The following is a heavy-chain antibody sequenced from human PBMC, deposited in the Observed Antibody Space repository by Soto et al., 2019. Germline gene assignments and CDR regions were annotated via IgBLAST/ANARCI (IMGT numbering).Heavy chain of an antibody. J-gene: IGHJ4*02. CDR3: VRFWPPPYSDALTDYTDSFDS. CDR1: GGSIRSGDYY. V-gene: IGHV4-30-4*01. Sequence: SETLSLTCSVSGGSIRSGDYYWSWIRQPPGKGPEWIGYIYDTGSAYYNPSLESRVTMSVDTSKNQFSLKLSSVTAADTAVYYCVRFWPPPYSDALTDYTDSFDSWGQGTLVIVSS. D-gene: IGHD3-9*01. CDR2: IYDTGSA.